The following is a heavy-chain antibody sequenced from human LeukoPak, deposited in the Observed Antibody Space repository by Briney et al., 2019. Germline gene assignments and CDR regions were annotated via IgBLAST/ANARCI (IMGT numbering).Heavy chain of an antibody. CDR1: GYTFTSYD. CDR2: KNPNSGNT. V-gene: IGHV1-8*03. D-gene: IGHD2-15*01. J-gene: IGHJ4*02. CDR3: ARGRAKRCSGGSCYFDY. Sequence: GASVKVSCKASGYTFTSYDINWVRQATGQGLEWMGWKNPNSGNTGYAQKFQGRVTITRNTSISTAYMELSSLRSEDTAVYYCARGRAKRCSGGSCYFDYWGQGTLVTVSS.